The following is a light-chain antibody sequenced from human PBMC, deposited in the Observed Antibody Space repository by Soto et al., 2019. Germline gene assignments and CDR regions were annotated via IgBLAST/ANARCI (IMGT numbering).Light chain of an antibody. Sequence: QYALTQPPSASGSPGQSVAISCTGTASDIGGYTFVSWYQQHPGKAPKLLIYDVNKRPSGVPDRFSGAKSGNTDSLTVSGLQAEDEADYYCSAHGGTNPYVFGTGTKLTVL. CDR3: SAHGGTNPYV. J-gene: IGLJ1*01. CDR1: ASDIGGYTF. CDR2: DVN. V-gene: IGLV2-8*01.